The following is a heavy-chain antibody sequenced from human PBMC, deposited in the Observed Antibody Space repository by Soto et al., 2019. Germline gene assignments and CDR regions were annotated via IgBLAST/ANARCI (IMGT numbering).Heavy chain of an antibody. J-gene: IGHJ5*02. D-gene: IGHD1-1*01. CDR3: AREGTGTAPRGWFDP. Sequence: GASVKVSCKASGYTFTSYYMHWVRQAPGQGLEWMGIINPSGGSTSYAQKFQGRVTMTRDTSTSTVYMELSSLRSEDTAVYYCAREGTGTAPRGWFDPWGQGTLVTVSS. CDR1: GYTFTSYY. CDR2: INPSGGST. V-gene: IGHV1-46*01.